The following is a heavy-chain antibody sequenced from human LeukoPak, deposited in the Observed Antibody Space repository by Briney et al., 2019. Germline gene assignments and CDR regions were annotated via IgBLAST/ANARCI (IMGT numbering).Heavy chain of an antibody. Sequence: PGGSLRLSCAASGFTFSSYWMTWVRQAPGKGLEWVANIKQDGSEKYYVDSVKGRFTISRDNAKNSLHLQMNSLRAEDMAVYYCARDWDCGSSTCYGALGYWGXXXXXTVSS. CDR3: ARDWDCGSSTCYGALGY. D-gene: IGHD2-2*01. CDR2: IKQDGSEK. CDR1: GFTFSSYW. V-gene: IGHV3-7*01. J-gene: IGHJ4*03.